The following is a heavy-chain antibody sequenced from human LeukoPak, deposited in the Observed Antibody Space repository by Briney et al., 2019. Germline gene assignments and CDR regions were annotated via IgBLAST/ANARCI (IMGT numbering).Heavy chain of an antibody. CDR1: GFTFSSYS. D-gene: IGHD3-10*01. V-gene: IGHV3-21*01. Sequence: GGSLRLSCAASGFTFSSYSMNWVRQAPGKGLEWVSSISSTSTYIYYADSVKGRFTISRDNAKNSLYLQVNSLRAEDTAVYYCARGGFGELYWGQGTLITVSS. CDR2: ISSTSTYI. CDR3: ARGGFGELY. J-gene: IGHJ4*02.